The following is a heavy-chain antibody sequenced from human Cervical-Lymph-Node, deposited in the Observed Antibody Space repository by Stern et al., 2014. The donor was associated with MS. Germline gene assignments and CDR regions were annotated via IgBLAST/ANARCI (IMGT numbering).Heavy chain of an antibody. J-gene: IGHJ2*01. CDR2: LSGIGGST. Sequence: EVHLVESGGGFVKPGGSLRLSCAVSGFTFSNYGMSWVRRAPAKGLEWVSALSGIGGSTFYADSVKGRFTISRNNFQNTLYLQMSSLRADDTAVYYCAKVSDDYDAHWFFDLWGRGTLVTVSS. CDR3: AKVSDDYDAHWFFDL. CDR1: GFTFSNYG. D-gene: IGHD4-17*01. V-gene: IGHV3-23*04.